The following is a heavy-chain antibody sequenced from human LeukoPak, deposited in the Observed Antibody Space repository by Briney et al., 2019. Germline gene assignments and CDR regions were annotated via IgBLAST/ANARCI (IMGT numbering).Heavy chain of an antibody. V-gene: IGHV3-7*01. Sequence: GGSLRLSCAASGFTLRDVWMSWVRQAPGKGLAWVSNIRQDGSEIHYVDSVKGRFTISRDNAKNSLYLQMNSLRAEDTAVYYCARGSRLHFYGRTQEHFDTWGPGTLVTVSS. CDR3: ARGSRLHFYGRTQEHFDT. CDR1: GFTLRDVW. D-gene: IGHD3-10*01. CDR2: IRQDGSEI. J-gene: IGHJ4*02.